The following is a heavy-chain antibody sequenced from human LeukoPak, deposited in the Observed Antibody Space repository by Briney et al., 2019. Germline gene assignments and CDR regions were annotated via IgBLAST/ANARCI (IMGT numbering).Heavy chain of an antibody. CDR3: AKFPHLPYSSSWYGMDAFDI. Sequence: PGGSLRLSCAASGFTFSSYGMHWVRQAPGKGLERVAVISYDGSNKYYADSVKGRFTISRDNSKNTLYLQMNSLRAEDTAVYYCAKFPHLPYSSSWYGMDAFDIWGQGTMVTVSS. V-gene: IGHV3-30*18. J-gene: IGHJ3*02. CDR2: ISYDGSNK. D-gene: IGHD6-13*01. CDR1: GFTFSSYG.